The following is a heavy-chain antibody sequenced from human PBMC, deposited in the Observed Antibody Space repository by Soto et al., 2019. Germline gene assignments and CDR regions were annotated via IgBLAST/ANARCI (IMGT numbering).Heavy chain of an antibody. V-gene: IGHV3-7*03. CDR2: IKQEGSVK. J-gene: IGHJ4*02. CDR1: GFPLSMHW. Sequence: GSLRLSCEASGFPLSMHWISFCLQAPGKGLEWVANIKQEGSVKHYVDSVRGRFTISRDNAKNSLFLQMNSLSAEDTAVYYCARLTETAKTFLYWGQGTPVTVAS. D-gene: IGHD6-25*01. CDR3: ARLTETAKTFLY.